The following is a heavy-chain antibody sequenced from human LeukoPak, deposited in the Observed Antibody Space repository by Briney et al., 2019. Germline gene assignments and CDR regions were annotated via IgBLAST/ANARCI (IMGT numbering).Heavy chain of an antibody. Sequence: GGSLRLSCAASGFTFSNAWMGWVRQAPGKGLEWVGRIKSKTDGGTTDYAAPVKGRFTISRDDSKNTLYLQMNSLKTEDTAVYYCTTDFQFWEWLSASVDYWGQGTLVTVSS. CDR1: GFTFSNAW. V-gene: IGHV3-15*01. D-gene: IGHD3-3*01. CDR2: IKSKTDGGTT. CDR3: TTDFQFWEWLSASVDY. J-gene: IGHJ4*02.